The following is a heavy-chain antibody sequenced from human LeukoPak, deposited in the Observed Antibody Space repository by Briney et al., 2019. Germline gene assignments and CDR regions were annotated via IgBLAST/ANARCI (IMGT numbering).Heavy chain of an antibody. J-gene: IGHJ4*02. D-gene: IGHD3-9*01. CDR2: ISSSSSYI. Sequence: GGSLRLSCAASGFTFSSYSMNWVRQAPGKGLEWVSSISSSSSYIYYADSVKGRFTISRDNAKNSLYLQMNSLRAEDTAVYYCASNSLTRAKGTDYWGQGTLVTVSS. CDR3: ASNSLTRAKGTDY. V-gene: IGHV3-21*01. CDR1: GFTFSSYS.